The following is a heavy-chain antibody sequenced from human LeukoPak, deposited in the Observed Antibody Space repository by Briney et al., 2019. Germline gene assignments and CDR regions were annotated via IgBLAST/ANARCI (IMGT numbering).Heavy chain of an antibody. V-gene: IGHV1-8*01. J-gene: IGHJ4*02. CDR2: MNPNSGNT. D-gene: IGHD1-26*01. CDR3: ARGTIVGAYFDY. Sequence: ASVKVSCKASGYTFTSYDINWVRQATGQGLEWMGWMNPNSGNTGYAQKFQGRVTMTRNTSISTAYMELSSLRSEDTAVYYCARGTIVGAYFDYWGQGTLVTVSS. CDR1: GYTFTSYD.